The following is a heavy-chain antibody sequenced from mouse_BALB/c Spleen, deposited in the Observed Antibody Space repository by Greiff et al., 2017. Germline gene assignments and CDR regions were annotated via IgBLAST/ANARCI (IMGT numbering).Heavy chain of an antibody. V-gene: IGHV1-69*02. Sequence: QVQLKQPGAELVKPGAPVKLSCKASGYTFTSYWMNWVKQRPGRGLEWIGRIDPSDSETHYNQKFKDKATLTVDKSSNTAYLQLSSLTSEDTAVYYCARGYGRDWYFDVWGAGTTVTVSS. J-gene: IGHJ1*01. CDR1: GYTFTSYW. CDR2: IDPSDSET. D-gene: IGHD1-1*01. CDR3: ARGYGRDWYFDV.